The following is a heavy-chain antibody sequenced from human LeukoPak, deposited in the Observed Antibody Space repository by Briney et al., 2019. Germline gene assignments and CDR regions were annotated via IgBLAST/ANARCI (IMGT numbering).Heavy chain of an antibody. CDR1: TDSFSSHY. Sequence: PSETLSLTCAVSTDSFSSHYWTWIRQPPGKGLEWIGYISYIGSTNYNPSLKSRVTISIDTSKNQFSLKLSSVTAADTAVYYCARDVVTVTKGFDTWGQGTMVSVSS. J-gene: IGHJ3*02. CDR2: ISYIGST. V-gene: IGHV4-59*11. D-gene: IGHD4-17*01. CDR3: ARDVVTVTKGFDT.